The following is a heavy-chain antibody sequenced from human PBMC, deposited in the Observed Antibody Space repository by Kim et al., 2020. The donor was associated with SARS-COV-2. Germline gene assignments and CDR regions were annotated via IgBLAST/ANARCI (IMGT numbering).Heavy chain of an antibody. D-gene: IGHD3-22*01. V-gene: IGHV1-69*01. CDR3: ARQIRDSLHWFDP. Sequence: NYEQKCQGRVTITADEATGTGYMELSSLRSDDTAVYYCARQIRDSLHWFDPWGQGTLVTVSS. J-gene: IGHJ5*02.